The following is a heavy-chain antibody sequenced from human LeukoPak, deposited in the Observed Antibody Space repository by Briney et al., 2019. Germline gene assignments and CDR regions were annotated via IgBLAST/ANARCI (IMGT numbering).Heavy chain of an antibody. V-gene: IGHV4-30-4*08. CDR1: GGSIRSGDYY. CDR3: ARGKSMTRAFDI. Sequence: SETLSLTCTISGGSIRSGDYYWSWIRQPPGKGLEWIGYIYYSGNTYYNPSLKSRVTISVDTSKNQFSLKLNSVTAADTAVYYCARGKSMTRAFDIWGQGTMVTVSS. J-gene: IGHJ3*02. D-gene: IGHD2-21*01. CDR2: IYYSGNT.